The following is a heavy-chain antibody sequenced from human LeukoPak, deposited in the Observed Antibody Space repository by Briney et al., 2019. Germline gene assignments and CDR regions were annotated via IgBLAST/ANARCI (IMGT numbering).Heavy chain of an antibody. J-gene: IGHJ4*02. CDR2: ISSSGSYI. CDR3: ARVIRLRLGELSLIDY. CDR1: GFTFSSYS. V-gene: IGHV3-21*01. D-gene: IGHD3-16*02. Sequence: PGGSLRVSCAASGFTFSSYSMNWVRQAPGKRLEWVSSISSSGSYIYYADSVKGRFTISRDNAKNSLYLQMNSLRAEDTAVYYCARVIRLRLGELSLIDYWGQGTLVTVSS.